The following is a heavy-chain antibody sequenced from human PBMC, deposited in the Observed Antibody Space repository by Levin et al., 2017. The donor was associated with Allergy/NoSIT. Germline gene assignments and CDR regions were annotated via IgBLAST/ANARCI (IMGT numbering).Heavy chain of an antibody. CDR1: GGSISSGDYY. Sequence: PSETLSLTCTVSGGSISSGDYYWSWIRQPPGKGLEWIGYIYYSGSTYYNPSLKSRVTISVDTSKNQFSLKLSSVTAADTAVYYCARDRGYSYGLEYFQHWGQGTLVTVSS. D-gene: IGHD5-18*01. J-gene: IGHJ1*01. CDR3: ARDRGYSYGLEYFQH. V-gene: IGHV4-30-4*01. CDR2: IYYSGST.